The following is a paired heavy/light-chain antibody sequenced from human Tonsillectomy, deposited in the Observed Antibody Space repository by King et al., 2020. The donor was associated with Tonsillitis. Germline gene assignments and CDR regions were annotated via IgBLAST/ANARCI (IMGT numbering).Light chain of an antibody. V-gene: IGLV3-21*01. J-gene: IGLJ1*01. CDR2: YNS. Sequence: SYVLTQPPSVSVAPGKTATITCGGKNIGRNSVHWYQQKPGQAPVVVIFYNSDRSSGIPERFSGSNSGNTATLTISRVEAGDEADYYCQVWDRSSDHYVFGTGTKVTVL. CDR1: NIGRNS. CDR3: QVWDRSSDHYV.
Heavy chain of an antibody. CDR1: GGTFSSYG. CDR2: IIPVFGTA. D-gene: IGHD5-12*01. V-gene: IGHV1-69*01. CDR3: ARSKDTVATDTLRDPDAFHV. J-gene: IGHJ3*01. Sequence: QVQLVQSGAEVKRPGSSVKVSCKASGGTFSSYGIRWVRQAPGQGLEWMGEIIPVFGTAKYAQRFQGRLTITADESTSTAYMELSSLRSEDTAVYYCARSKDTVATDTLRDPDAFHVWGQGTMVTVSS.